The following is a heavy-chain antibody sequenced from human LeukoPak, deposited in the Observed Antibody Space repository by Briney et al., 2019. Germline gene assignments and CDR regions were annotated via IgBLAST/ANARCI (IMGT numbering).Heavy chain of an antibody. V-gene: IGHV3-23*01. Sequence: GGSLRLSCAASGFTVSSNYMSWVRQAPGKGLEWVSAISGSGGSTYYADSVKGRFTISRDNSKNSLYLQMNSLRAEDTAVYYCARVSRMYYDFWSGLDWFDPWGQGTLVTVSS. CDR1: GFTVSSNY. J-gene: IGHJ5*02. CDR2: ISGSGGST. CDR3: ARVSRMYYDFWSGLDWFDP. D-gene: IGHD3-3*01.